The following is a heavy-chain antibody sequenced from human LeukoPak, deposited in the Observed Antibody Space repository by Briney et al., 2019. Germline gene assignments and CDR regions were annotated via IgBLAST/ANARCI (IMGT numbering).Heavy chain of an antibody. CDR2: ISGSGGST. Sequence: PGGSLRLSCAASGFTFSSYAMSWVRQAPGEGLEWVSAISGSGGSTYYADSVKGRFTISRDNAENTVYLEMSSLRVEDTALYYCTKDSIIVNSWGFDLLGQGTLVTVSS. J-gene: IGHJ5*02. D-gene: IGHD1-26*01. CDR3: TKDSIIVNSWGFDL. V-gene: IGHV3-23*01. CDR1: GFTFSSYA.